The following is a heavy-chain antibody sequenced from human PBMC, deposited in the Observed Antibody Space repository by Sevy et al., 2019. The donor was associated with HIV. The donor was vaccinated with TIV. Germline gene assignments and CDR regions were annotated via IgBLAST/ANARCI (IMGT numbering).Heavy chain of an antibody. Sequence: SQTLSRTCAISGDSVSSNSAAWNWIRQSPSRGLEWLGRTYYRSKWYNDYAVSVKSRITINPDTSKNQFSLQLNSVTPEDTAVYYCASVFYTTGTIQNDYYYYGMDVWGQGTTVTVSS. J-gene: IGHJ6*02. CDR3: ASVFYTTGTIQNDYYYYGMDV. CDR2: TYYRSKWYN. V-gene: IGHV6-1*01. CDR1: GDSVSSNSAA. D-gene: IGHD1-1*01.